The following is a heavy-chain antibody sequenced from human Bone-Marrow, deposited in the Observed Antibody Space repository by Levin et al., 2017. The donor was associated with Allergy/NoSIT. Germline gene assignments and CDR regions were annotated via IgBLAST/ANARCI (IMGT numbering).Heavy chain of an antibody. J-gene: IGHJ4*02. Sequence: KPGGSLRLSCAASGFTFSNYNMNWVRQAPGKGLEWVSSISSSGSDIYFAESLKGRFTISRDNAKNSLYLQMNSLRAEDTAVYYCAREYRDYFDRSGFYHAIDYWGQGTLVTVSS. D-gene: IGHD3-22*01. CDR3: AREYRDYFDRSGFYHAIDY. CDR2: ISSSGSDI. V-gene: IGHV3-21*01. CDR1: GFTFSNYN.